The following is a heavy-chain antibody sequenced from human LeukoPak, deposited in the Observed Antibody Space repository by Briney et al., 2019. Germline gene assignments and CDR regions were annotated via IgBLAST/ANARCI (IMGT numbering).Heavy chain of an antibody. J-gene: IGHJ6*02. Sequence: GGALRLSCAASGFTFSNAWMPWVRQAPGKGLEWVGRIYRNSDGGTTDYAAAVKGRFTISRDDSKNTLYLQMNSLKTEDTAVYYCTTDSYCSTTTCYASSNYYYGLDAWGQGTSVTVSS. CDR3: TTDSYCSTTTCYASSNYYYGLDA. V-gene: IGHV3-15*05. D-gene: IGHD2-2*01. CDR1: GFTFSNAW. CDR2: IYRNSDGGTT.